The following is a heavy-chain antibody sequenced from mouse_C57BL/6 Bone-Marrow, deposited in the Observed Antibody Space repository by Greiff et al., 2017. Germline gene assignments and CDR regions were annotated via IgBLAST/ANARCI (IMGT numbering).Heavy chain of an antibody. CDR2: IDPETGGT. D-gene: IGHD1-1*01. CDR1: GYTFTDYE. Sequence: QVQLQQSGAELVRPGASVTLSCKASGYTFTDYEMHWVKQTPVHGLEWIGAIDPETGGTAYNQKFKGKAILTADKSSSTAYMELRSLTSEDSAVYYCTRAGSSYGFADWGQGALVTVAA. V-gene: IGHV1-15*01. CDR3: TRAGSSYGFAD. J-gene: IGHJ3*01.